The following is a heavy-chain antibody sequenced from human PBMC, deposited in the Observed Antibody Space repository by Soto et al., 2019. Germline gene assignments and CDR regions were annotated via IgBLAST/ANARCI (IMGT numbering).Heavy chain of an antibody. J-gene: IGHJ4*01. CDR3: AKGTSSEFLLSFDD. D-gene: IGHD3-10*01. Sequence: PGGSLRLPCMASGFPSSTYGFSTYAMTWVRQPPGKGLEWVSVISGSGSHSYYADSVKGRFTISRDNSRNTLFLQMDSVRADDSAVYFCAKGTSSEFLLSFDDWGHGTLVTVSS. CDR1: GFPSSTYGFSTYA. V-gene: IGHV3-23*01. CDR2: ISGSGSHS.